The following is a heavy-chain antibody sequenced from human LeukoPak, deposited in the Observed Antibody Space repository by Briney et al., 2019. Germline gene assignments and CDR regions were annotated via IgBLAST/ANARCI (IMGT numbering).Heavy chain of an antibody. CDR1: GFTFSNYA. J-gene: IGHJ4*02. CDR3: ARSGRFLEWLSSYFDY. V-gene: IGHV3-23*01. Sequence: PGGSLRLSCAASGFTFSNYAMSWVRQAPGKGLEWVSALSGSGGSTYYADSVKGRFTISRDNSKNTLYLQMNSLRAEDTAVYYCARSGRFLEWLSSYFDYWGQGTLVTVSS. CDR2: LSGSGGST. D-gene: IGHD3-3*01.